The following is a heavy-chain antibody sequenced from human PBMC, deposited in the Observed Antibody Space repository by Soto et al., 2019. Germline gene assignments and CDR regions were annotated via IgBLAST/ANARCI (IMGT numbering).Heavy chain of an antibody. V-gene: IGHV2-5*01. Sequence: GSGPTLVNPTQTLTLTCTVSGFSLTTRGMTLCWIRQPPGKAPEWLALSTQYSPSLQSRLTFTEDTSKNQVVLTMTNMDPVDTATYYCTLRQDTSRGPIYWGQGIMVTVSS. CDR1: GFSLTTRGMT. J-gene: IGHJ4*02. CDR3: TLRQDTSRGPIY. D-gene: IGHD6-13*01. CDR2: ST.